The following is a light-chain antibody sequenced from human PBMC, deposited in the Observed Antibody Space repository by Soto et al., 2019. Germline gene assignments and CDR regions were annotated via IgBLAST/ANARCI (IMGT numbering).Light chain of an antibody. Sequence: DVVMTQSPLSLPVTLGQPASISCRSSQSLVYSDGNTYLNWFQQRPGQSPRRLIYKVSNRDSGVPDRFSGSGSGPEFTLKISRVEAEDVGFYYCMQGTHWPRTFGQGTKVEIK. CDR2: KVS. CDR3: MQGTHWPRT. CDR1: QSLVYSDGNTY. J-gene: IGKJ1*01. V-gene: IGKV2-30*01.